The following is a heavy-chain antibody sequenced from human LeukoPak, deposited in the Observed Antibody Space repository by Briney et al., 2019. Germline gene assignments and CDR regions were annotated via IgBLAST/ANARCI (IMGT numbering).Heavy chain of an antibody. J-gene: IGHJ4*02. CDR2: INWNGGST. V-gene: IGHV3-20*04. D-gene: IGHD3-22*01. CDR1: GFTFDDYG. CDR3: ARGGYYDSSGYYYVGGY. Sequence: GGSLRLSCAASGFTFDDYGMSWVRQAPGKGLEWVSGINWNGGSTGYADSVKGRFTISRDNAKNTLYLQMNSLRAEDTALYYCARGGYYDSSGYYYVGGYWGQGTLVTVSS.